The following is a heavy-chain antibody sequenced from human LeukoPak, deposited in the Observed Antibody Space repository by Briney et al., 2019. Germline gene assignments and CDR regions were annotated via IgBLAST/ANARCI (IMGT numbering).Heavy chain of an antibody. CDR2: IKQDGSEK. CDR3: ARQQLYSSSSV. J-gene: IGHJ4*02. D-gene: IGHD6-6*01. CDR1: GFTFSSYS. V-gene: IGHV3-7*01. Sequence: PGGSLRLSCAASGFTFSSYSMNWVRQAPGKGLEWVAKIKQDGSEKYYVDSVKGRFTISRDNAKNSLYLQMNSLRAEDTAVYYCARQQLYSSSSVWGQGTLVTVSS.